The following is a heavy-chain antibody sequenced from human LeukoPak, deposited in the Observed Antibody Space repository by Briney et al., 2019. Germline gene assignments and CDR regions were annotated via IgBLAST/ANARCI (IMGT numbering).Heavy chain of an antibody. CDR2: IIPIFGTA. CDR1: GGTFSSYA. D-gene: IGHD4-17*01. CDR3: ARVDTVTTDFDY. J-gene: IGHJ4*02. V-gene: IGHV1-69*05. Sequence: SVKVSCKASGGTFSSYAISWVRQAPGQGLEWMGGIIPIFGTANYAQKFQGRVTMTRDTSTSTVYMELSSLRSEDTAVYYCARVDTVTTDFDYWGQGTLVTVSS.